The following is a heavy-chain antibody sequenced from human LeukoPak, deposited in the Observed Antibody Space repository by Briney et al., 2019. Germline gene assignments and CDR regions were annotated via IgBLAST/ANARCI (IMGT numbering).Heavy chain of an antibody. J-gene: IGHJ4*02. Sequence: SGGSLRLSCAASGFTFSSYAMHWVRQAPGKGLEWVAVISYDGSNKYYADSVKGRFTISRDNSKNTLYLQMNSLRAEDTAVYYCAKDSSMVRGDYDYFDYWGQGTLVTVSS. CDR1: GFTFSSYA. CDR2: ISYDGSNK. V-gene: IGHV3-30-3*01. CDR3: AKDSSMVRGDYDYFDY. D-gene: IGHD3-10*01.